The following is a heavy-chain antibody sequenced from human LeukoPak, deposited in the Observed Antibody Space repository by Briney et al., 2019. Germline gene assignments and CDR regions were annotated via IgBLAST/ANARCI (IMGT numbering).Heavy chain of an antibody. CDR3: ARRAVAGTGDWFDP. CDR2: IYHSGST. V-gene: IGHV4-38-2*01. J-gene: IGHJ5*02. D-gene: IGHD6-19*01. CDR1: GGSFSGYY. Sequence: PSETLSLTCAVYGGSFSGYYWGWIRQPPGKGLEWIGSIYHSGSTYYNPSLKSRVTISVDTSKNQFSLKLSSVTAADTAVYYCARRAVAGTGDWFDPWGQGTLVTVSS.